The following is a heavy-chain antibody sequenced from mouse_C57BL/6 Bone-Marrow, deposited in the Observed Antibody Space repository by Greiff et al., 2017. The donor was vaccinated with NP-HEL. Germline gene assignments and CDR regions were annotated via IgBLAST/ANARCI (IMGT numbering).Heavy chain of an antibody. Sequence: VQLQQPGAELVKPGASVKMSCKASGYTFTSYWITWVKQRPGQGLEWIGDIYPGTGSTNSNEKFTRKATLTVDTSSSTAYMQLSRLTSEDSAVYYGARLGCAMDYWGQGTSVTVSS. CDR3: ARLGCAMDY. CDR2: IYPGTGST. J-gene: IGHJ4*01. CDR1: GYTFTSYW. V-gene: IGHV1-55*01.